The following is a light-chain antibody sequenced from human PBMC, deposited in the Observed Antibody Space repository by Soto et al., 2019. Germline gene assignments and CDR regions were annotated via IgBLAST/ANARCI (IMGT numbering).Light chain of an antibody. CDR2: DAS. CDR3: QQRSSWPPT. Sequence: EIVLTQSPATLSLSPGERVTLSCRASQSINDFLAWFQQKPGQAPRLRIYDASNRATGIPGRFSGSGSGTDFTLTISSLEPEDFAVYYCQQRSSWPPTFGQGTRLEIQ. J-gene: IGKJ5*01. CDR1: QSINDF. V-gene: IGKV3-11*01.